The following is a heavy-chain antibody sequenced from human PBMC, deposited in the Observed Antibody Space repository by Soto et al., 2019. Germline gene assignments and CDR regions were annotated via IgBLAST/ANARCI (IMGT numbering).Heavy chain of an antibody. CDR1: GDSLTGYS. CDR3: ARKLEGSVRLVEWFSYMRFDP. J-gene: IGHJ5*02. CDR2: INFQGTT. D-gene: IGHD3-3*01. V-gene: IGHV4-34*01. Sequence: PSETLSLGCDVRGDSLTGYSWSWLRQPPGKGLEWIGEINFQGTTNYHPSLRTRVSMSVDTSKSQISLNMSSVTAADTALYFCARKLEGSVRLVEWFSYMRFDPWGPGTLVTVSS.